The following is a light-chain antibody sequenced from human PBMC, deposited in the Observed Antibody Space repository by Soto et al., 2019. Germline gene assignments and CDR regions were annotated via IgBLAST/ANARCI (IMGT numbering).Light chain of an antibody. CDR3: CSYAGSSTSPGYV. CDR2: EGS. J-gene: IGLJ1*01. Sequence: QSALTQPASVSGSPGQSITISCTGTSSDVGIYNLVSWYQQHPGKAPKLMIYEGSKRPSGVSNRFSGSKSGNTASLTISGLQAEDEADYYCCSYAGSSTSPGYVFGTGTKVTVL. V-gene: IGLV2-23*01. CDR1: SSDVGIYNL.